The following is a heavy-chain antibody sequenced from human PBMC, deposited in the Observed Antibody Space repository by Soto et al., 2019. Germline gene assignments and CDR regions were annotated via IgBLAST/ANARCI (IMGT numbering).Heavy chain of an antibody. CDR2: IYPGDSDT. J-gene: IGHJ6*02. CDR3: VRRAEGRPGDGYYYVALDV. CDR1: GYSFTSYW. V-gene: IGHV5-51*01. Sequence: GKSLKISCKGSGYSFTSYWIGWVRQMPGKGLEWMGIIYPGDSDTRYSPSFQGQVTISADRSTSTAFLQWSSLKASDTAMYYCVRRAEGRPGDGYYYVALDVWGQGTTVTAP. D-gene: IGHD6-6*01.